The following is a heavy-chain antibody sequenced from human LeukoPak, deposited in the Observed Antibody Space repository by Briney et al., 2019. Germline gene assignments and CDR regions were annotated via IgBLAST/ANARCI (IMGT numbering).Heavy chain of an antibody. CDR1: GGSFSGYY. D-gene: IGHD4-17*01. J-gene: IGHJ4*02. CDR2: INHSGST. Sequence: SETLSLTCAVYGGSFSGYYWSWIRQPPGKGLEWIGEINHSGSTNYNPSLKSRVTISVDTSKNQFSLKLSSVTAADTAVYYCARGSGDGDYHYWGQGTLVTVSS. CDR3: ARGSGDGDYHY. V-gene: IGHV4-34*01.